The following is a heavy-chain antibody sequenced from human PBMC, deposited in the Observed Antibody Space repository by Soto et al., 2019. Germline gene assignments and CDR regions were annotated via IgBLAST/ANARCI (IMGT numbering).Heavy chain of an antibody. D-gene: IGHD6-19*01. CDR3: AKRGAYNSGWVGDIDY. J-gene: IGHJ4*02. Sequence: EVQLLESGGGLVQPGGSLRLSCAASGFTFSNCAMTWVRQAPGKGLEWVSTITNSGRSTYYADSVKGRFTISRDNSKKTLYLQMNSRRADDTAVYYCAKRGAYNSGWVGDIDYWGQGTLVTVSS. CDR2: ITNSGRST. CDR1: GFTFSNCA. V-gene: IGHV3-23*01.